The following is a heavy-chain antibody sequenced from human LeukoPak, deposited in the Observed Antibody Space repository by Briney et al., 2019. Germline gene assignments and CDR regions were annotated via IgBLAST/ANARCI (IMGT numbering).Heavy chain of an antibody. CDR2: ISGSGGSI. D-gene: IGHD6-19*01. CDR3: ARGVAGLLQFDY. Sequence: PGGSLRLSCAASGFTFSSYAMSWVRQAPGKGLEWVSAISGSGGSIYYADSVKGRFTISRDNAKNSLYLQMNSLRAEDTAVYYCARGVAGLLQFDYWGQGTLVTVSS. CDR1: GFTFSSYA. J-gene: IGHJ4*02. V-gene: IGHV3-23*01.